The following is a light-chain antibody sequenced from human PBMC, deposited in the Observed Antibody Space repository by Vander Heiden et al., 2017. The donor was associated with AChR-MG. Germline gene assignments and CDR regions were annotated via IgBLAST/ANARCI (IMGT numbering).Light chain of an antibody. CDR3: SSYAGSNNVV. J-gene: IGLJ2*01. CDR2: EVD. Sequence: QSALTQPPSASGSPGQSGTTSCTGTSSDVGTYTYFSWYQLHPGKAPKLMIYEVDKRPSGVPDRFSGSKSGNTASLTVSGLQAEDEADYYCSSYAGSNNVVFGGGTKLTVL. V-gene: IGLV2-8*01. CDR1: SSDVGTYTY.